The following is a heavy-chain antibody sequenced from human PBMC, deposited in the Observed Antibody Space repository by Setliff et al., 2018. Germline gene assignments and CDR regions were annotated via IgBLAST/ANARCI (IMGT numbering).Heavy chain of an antibody. J-gene: IGHJ2*01. D-gene: IGHD4-17*01. CDR3: ARAPPSVPYGDYGPRQYFDL. CDR2: VFHTGST. CDR1: SGSIGSHY. V-gene: IGHV4-59*11. Sequence: LSLTCSVSSGSIGSHYWNWMRQPPGKGLEWIGHVFHTGSTKYNPSLRSRFTISVDTSENYFSLRLTSVTAADTAVYYCARAPPSVPYGDYGPRQYFDLWGRGSLVTVSS.